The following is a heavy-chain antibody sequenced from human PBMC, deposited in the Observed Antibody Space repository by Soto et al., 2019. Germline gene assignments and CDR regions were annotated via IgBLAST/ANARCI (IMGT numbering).Heavy chain of an antibody. CDR2: IIPIFGTA. CDR1: GGTFSSYA. Sequence: QVQLVQSGAEVKKPGSSVKVSCKASGGTFSSYAISWVRQAPGQGLEWMGGIIPIFGTANYAQKFQGRVTITADESTSKAYMELSSLRAEDTAVYYCARDLKTRGGCHDYDRDYWGQGTLVTVSS. CDR3: ARDLKTRGGCHDYDRDY. D-gene: IGHD3-16*01. J-gene: IGHJ4*02. V-gene: IGHV1-69*01.